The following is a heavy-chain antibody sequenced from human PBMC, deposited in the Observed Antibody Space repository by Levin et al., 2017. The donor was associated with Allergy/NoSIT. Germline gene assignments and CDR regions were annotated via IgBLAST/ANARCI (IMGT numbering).Heavy chain of an antibody. D-gene: IGHD2-8*01. CDR2: IYYSGSA. CDR1: GGSISTNSYY. Sequence: KPSETLSLTCTVSGGSISTNSYYWGWIRQPPGKGLQWLGNIYYSGSAYYTPSLRSRVTISVDTSKNQFSLRLSSVTAADTAVYYCARDEMVHEIQYYYGIDVWGQGIPVTVSS. CDR3: ARDEMVHEIQYYYGIDV. J-gene: IGHJ6*02. V-gene: IGHV4-39*07.